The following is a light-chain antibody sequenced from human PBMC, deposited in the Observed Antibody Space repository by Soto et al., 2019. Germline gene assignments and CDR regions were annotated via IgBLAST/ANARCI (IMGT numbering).Light chain of an antibody. CDR3: QQHGSSPDT. CDR2: GAS. CDR1: QSVSSNN. V-gene: IGKV3-20*01. Sequence: EIVLTQSPGTLSLSPGERATLSCRASQSVSSNNLARYQQKPGQAPRLLIYGASTRATGITDRFSGSGSGTDFTLTTRKLEPDDFAVYFCQQHGSSPDTFGQGTRLEIK. J-gene: IGKJ2*01.